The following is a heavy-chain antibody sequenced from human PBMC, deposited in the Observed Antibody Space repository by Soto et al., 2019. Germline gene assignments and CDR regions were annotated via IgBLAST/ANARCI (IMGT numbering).Heavy chain of an antibody. V-gene: IGHV1-8*01. CDR3: AREGIAAPYYYYYGMDV. Sequence: QVQLVQSGAEVKKPGASVKVSCKASGYTFTSYDINWVRQATGQGLEWMGWMNPNSGNTGYAQKFPGRVTMTRNSSISTAYMELSSLRSEDTAVYYCAREGIAAPYYYYYGMDVWGQGTTVTVSS. D-gene: IGHD6-13*01. CDR2: MNPNSGNT. CDR1: GYTFTSYD. J-gene: IGHJ6*02.